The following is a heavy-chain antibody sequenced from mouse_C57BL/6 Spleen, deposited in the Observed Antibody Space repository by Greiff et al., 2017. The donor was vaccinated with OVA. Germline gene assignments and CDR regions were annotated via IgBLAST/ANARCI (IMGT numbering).Heavy chain of an antibody. CDR3: ARGIYYDYDGTWFAY. CDR1: GYSITSGYY. J-gene: IGHJ3*01. V-gene: IGHV3-6*01. D-gene: IGHD2-4*01. CDR2: ISYDGSN. Sequence: EVQLQQSGPGLVKPSQSLSLTCSVTGYSITSGYYWNWIRQFPGNKLEWMGYISYDGSNNYKPSLKNRISITRDTSKNQFFLKLNSVTTEDTATDYGARGIYYDYDGTWFAYWGQGTLVTVSA.